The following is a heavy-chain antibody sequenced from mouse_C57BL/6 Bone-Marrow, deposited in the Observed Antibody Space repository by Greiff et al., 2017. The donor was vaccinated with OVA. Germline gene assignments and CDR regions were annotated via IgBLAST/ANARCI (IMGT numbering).Heavy chain of an antibody. V-gene: IGHV1-69*01. CDR2: IDPSDSYT. CDR1: GYTFTSYW. J-gene: IGHJ3*01. Sequence: VQLQQPGAELVMPGASVKLSCKASGYTFTSYWMHWVKQRPGQGLEWIGEIDPSDSYTNYNQKFKGESTLTVDKSSSTAYMQLSSLSSEDSAVYYCRRGNLRNSFAYWGQGTLVTVSA. CDR3: RRGNLRNSFAY.